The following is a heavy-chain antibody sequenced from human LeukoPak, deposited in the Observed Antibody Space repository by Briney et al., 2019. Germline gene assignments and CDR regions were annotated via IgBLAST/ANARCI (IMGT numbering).Heavy chain of an antibody. V-gene: IGHV3-20*01. CDR3: ARGDPYYYSAREAYYFDL. J-gene: IGHJ4*02. CDR1: GFTFDDYG. CDR2: INWNGDST. Sequence: GGSLRLSCAGSGFTFDDYGMSWVRQGPGKGLEWVSGINWNGDSTAYADSVKGRFTISRDNAKNSLYLQMNSLRDEDTALYHCARGDPYYYSAREAYYFDLWGQGTLVTVSS. D-gene: IGHD3-22*01.